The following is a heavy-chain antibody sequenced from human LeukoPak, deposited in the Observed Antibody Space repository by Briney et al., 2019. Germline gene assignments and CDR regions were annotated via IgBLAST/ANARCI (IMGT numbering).Heavy chain of an antibody. J-gene: IGHJ3*02. Sequence: PSQTLSLTCTVSGGSISSGDYYWSWIRQPPGKGLEWIGYIYYSGSTYYNPSLKSRVTISVDTSKNQFSLKLSSVTAADTAVYYCASTIPAAMAQAFDIWGQGTMVTVSP. CDR1: GGSISSGDYY. CDR3: ASTIPAAMAQAFDI. CDR2: IYYSGST. V-gene: IGHV4-30-4*08. D-gene: IGHD2-2*01.